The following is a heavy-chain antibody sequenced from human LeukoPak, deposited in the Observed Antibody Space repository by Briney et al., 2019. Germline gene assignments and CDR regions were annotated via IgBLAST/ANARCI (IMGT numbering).Heavy chain of an antibody. D-gene: IGHD1-26*01. J-gene: IGHJ3*02. CDR1: VDSVSSNSAA. CDR3: AGGLLLSYIWVDSFNI. V-gene: IGHV6-1*01. Sequence: SQTLPLTCAISVDSVSSNSAAWNWITQSPSRGLEWLGRTYYRSKLFNDYALSVKSRITINPDTCKNQFSLQLNSVTPEDTAVYSCAGGLLLSYIWVDSFNIWGEGTMVTVFS. CDR2: TYYRSKLFN.